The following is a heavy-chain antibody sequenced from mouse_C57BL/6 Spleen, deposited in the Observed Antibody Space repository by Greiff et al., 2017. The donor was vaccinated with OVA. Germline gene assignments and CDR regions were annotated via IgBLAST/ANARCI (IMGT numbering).Heavy chain of an antibody. D-gene: IGHD4-1*01. Sequence: DVQLVESGGGLVKPGGSLKLSCAASGFTFSDYGMHWVRQAPEKGLEWVAYISSGSSTIYYADTVKGRFTISRDNAKNTLFLQMTSLRSEDTAMYYCARGVGRDWFAYWGQGTLVTVSA. CDR1: GFTFSDYG. J-gene: IGHJ3*01. CDR2: ISSGSSTI. CDR3: ARGVGRDWFAY. V-gene: IGHV5-17*01.